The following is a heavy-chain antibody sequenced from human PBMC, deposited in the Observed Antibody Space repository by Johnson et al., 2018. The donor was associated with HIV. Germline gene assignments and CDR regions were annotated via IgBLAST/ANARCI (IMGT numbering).Heavy chain of an antibody. J-gene: IGHJ3*02. Sequence: MQLVESGGGVVQPGKSLRLSCVASGFSFSSYGMHWVRQAPGKGLEWVSYISSSGSTIYYADSVKGRFTISRDNAKNSLYLQMNSLRAEDTAVYYCARVGGYAFDIWGQGTMVTVSS. V-gene: IGHV3-48*04. D-gene: IGHD3-16*01. CDR1: GFSFSSYG. CDR3: ARVGGYAFDI. CDR2: ISSSGSTI.